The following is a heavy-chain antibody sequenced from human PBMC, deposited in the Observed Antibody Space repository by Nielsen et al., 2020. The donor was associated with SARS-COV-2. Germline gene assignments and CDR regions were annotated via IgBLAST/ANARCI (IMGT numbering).Heavy chain of an antibody. D-gene: IGHD5-24*01. Sequence: GESLKISCAASGFTFSSYAMHWVRQAPGKGLEYVSAISSNGGSTYYANSVKGRFTISRDNSKNTLYLQMNSLRAEDTAVYYCARETVEMATTLPQYHFDYWGQGTLVTVSS. CDR3: ARETVEMATTLPQYHFDY. CDR1: GFTFSSYA. CDR2: ISSNGGST. J-gene: IGHJ4*02. V-gene: IGHV3-64*01.